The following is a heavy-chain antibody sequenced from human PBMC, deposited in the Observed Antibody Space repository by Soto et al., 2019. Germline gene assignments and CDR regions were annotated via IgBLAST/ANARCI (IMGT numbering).Heavy chain of an antibody. J-gene: IGHJ4*02. Sequence: SETLSLTCTVSGGSMSPYYWSWIRQAPGVGLEWIAYVYYSGYTHYNPSLKSRVTISVDTSKNQLSLKLTSVTAADTAVYYCARGLAPVELDYWRRGPLFPVSS. CDR3: ARGLAPVELDY. CDR2: VYYSGYT. CDR1: GGSMSPYY. D-gene: IGHD1-26*01. V-gene: IGHV4-59*01.